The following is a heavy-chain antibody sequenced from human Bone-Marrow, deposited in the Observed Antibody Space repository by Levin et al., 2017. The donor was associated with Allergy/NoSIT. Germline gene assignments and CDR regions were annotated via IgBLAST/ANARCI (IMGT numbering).Heavy chain of an antibody. CDR2: ISGGGGST. J-gene: IGHJ4*02. V-gene: IGHV3-23*01. CDR3: AQDWGIRGYSDYEGAGY. Sequence: GESLKISCTASGFTYNDYGMSWVRQAPGKGLEWVSTISGGGGSTYYADSVRGRFTISRDNSQNTLHLQMNSLRAEDTAVYYCAQDWGIRGYSDYEGAGYWGQGTLVSVSS. D-gene: IGHD5-12*01. CDR1: GFTYNDYG.